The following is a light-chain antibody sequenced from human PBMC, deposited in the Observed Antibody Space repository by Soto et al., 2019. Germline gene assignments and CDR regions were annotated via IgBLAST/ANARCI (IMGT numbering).Light chain of an antibody. CDR2: GAS. Sequence: EIVLTQSPGTLSLSPGERATLSCRASQSVSSSYLAWYQQKPGQAPRLLIYGASSRSTGLPDRLRGSGSGTDFTLTISRLEAEDFAVYYCQQYGSSHLTFGGGTKVEIK. CDR1: QSVSSSY. CDR3: QQYGSSHLT. V-gene: IGKV3-20*01. J-gene: IGKJ4*01.